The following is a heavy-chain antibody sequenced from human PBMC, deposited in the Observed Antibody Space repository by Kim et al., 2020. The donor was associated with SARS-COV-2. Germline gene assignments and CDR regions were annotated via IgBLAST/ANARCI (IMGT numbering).Heavy chain of an antibody. D-gene: IGHD6-6*01. CDR2: IKSKTDGGTT. CDR1: GFTFSSAW. J-gene: IGHJ1*01. CDR3: NTGCPYKSSIYFQH. Sequence: GGSLRLSCAASGFTFSSAWMSWVRQAPGKGLEWVGRIKSKTDGGTTDYAAPVKGRFTISRDDSKNTLYLQMNSLKSEDTAVYYCNTGCPYKSSIYFQHWGQGALVTVSS. V-gene: IGHV3-15*01.